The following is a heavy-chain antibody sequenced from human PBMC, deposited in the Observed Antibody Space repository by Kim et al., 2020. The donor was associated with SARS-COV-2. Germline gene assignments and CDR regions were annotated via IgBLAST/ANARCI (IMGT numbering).Heavy chain of an antibody. CDR2: ISSVGGST. J-gene: IGHJ6*01. V-gene: IGHV3-64D*08. CDR3: LNDLGHTPGYINCYYY. D-gene: IGHD6-25*01. CDR1: GFTFSRDS. Sequence: GGSLRLSCSVSGFTFSRDSIHWIRQPPGKGLEYVAGISSVGGSTYYRESVKDKVTVSRDNSNKTLYLQMRMLRPDDTAAYYCLNDLGHTPGYINCYYY.